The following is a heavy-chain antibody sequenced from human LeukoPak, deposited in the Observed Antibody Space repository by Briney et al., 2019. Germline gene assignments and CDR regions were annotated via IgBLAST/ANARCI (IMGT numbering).Heavy chain of an antibody. CDR1: GGTFSSYA. J-gene: IGHJ4*02. Sequence: SVKVSCKASGGTFSSYAISWVRQAPGQGLEWMGRIIPILGIANYAQKFQGRVTITADKSTSTAYMELSSLRSEDTAVYYCASKEYYDSSGYYYWWGQGTLVTVSS. CDR2: IIPILGIA. V-gene: IGHV1-69*04. CDR3: ASKEYYDSSGYYYW. D-gene: IGHD3-22*01.